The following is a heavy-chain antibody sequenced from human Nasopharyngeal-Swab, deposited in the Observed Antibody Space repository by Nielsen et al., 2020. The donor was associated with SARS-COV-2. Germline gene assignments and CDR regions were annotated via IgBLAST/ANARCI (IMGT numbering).Heavy chain of an antibody. CDR3: ARGRDDSSGYYRLFDY. Sequence: SETLSLTCAVYGGSFSGYYWSWIRQPPGKGLEWIGEINHSGSTKYNPSLKSRVTISVDTSKNQFSLKLSSVTAADTAVYYCARGRDDSSGYYRLFDYWGQGTLVTVSS. D-gene: IGHD3-22*01. V-gene: IGHV4-34*01. CDR2: INHSGST. J-gene: IGHJ4*02. CDR1: GGSFSGYY.